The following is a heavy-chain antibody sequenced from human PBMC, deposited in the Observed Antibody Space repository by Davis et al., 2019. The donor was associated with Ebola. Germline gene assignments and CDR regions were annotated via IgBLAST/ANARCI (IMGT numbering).Heavy chain of an antibody. J-gene: IGHJ6*02. CDR2: IYYSGST. CDR1: GGSISSGGYY. D-gene: IGHD1-14*01. V-gene: IGHV4-31*03. Sequence: MPSETLSLTCTVSGGSISSGGYYWSWIRQHPGKGLEWIGYIYYSGSTYNNPSLKSRVTISVDPSKNQFSLKLSSVTAADTAVYYCARGDHRALPLHYYYGMDVWGQGTTVTVSS. CDR3: ARGDHRALPLHYYYGMDV.